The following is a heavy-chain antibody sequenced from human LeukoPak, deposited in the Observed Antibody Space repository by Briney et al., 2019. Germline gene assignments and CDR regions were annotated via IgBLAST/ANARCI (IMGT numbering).Heavy chain of an antibody. J-gene: IGHJ6*02. D-gene: IGHD1-26*01. CDR1: GGSISSGGYS. V-gene: IGHV4-61*08. CDR2: IYYSGST. Sequence: PSETLSLTCAVSGGSISSGGYSWSWIRQPSGKGLEWIGYIYYSGSTSYNPTLKSRVTISVDMSKNQFSLNLSSVTAADTAVYYCARGGTVRNGMDVWGQGTTVTVSS. CDR3: ARGGTVRNGMDV.